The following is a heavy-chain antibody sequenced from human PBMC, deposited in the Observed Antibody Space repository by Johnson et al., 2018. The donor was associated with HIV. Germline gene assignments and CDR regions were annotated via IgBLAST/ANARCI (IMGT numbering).Heavy chain of an antibody. Sequence: QVQLVESGGGVMQPGKSLRLSCEASGFTFRSYAMHWVRQAPGKGLEWVAVITYDGRNKYYADSVKGRFIIFRDNSKNLTNLQMNGLSDEDTAVYYCAREGGDAFDIWGQGTMVTVSS. CDR2: ITYDGRNK. CDR1: GFTFRSYA. D-gene: IGHD1-26*01. CDR3: AREGGDAFDI. J-gene: IGHJ3*02. V-gene: IGHV3-30*04.